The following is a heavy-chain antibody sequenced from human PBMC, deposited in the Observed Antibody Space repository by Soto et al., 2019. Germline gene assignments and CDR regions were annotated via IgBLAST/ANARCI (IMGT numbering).Heavy chain of an antibody. CDR2: IYSGGST. J-gene: IGHJ4*02. CDR3: ARVPASGVVVPAATDY. V-gene: IGHV3-66*01. D-gene: IGHD2-2*01. Sequence: EVQLVESGGGLVQPGGSLRLSCAASGFTVSSNYMSWVRQAPGKGLEWVSVIYSGGSTYYADSVKGRFTISRDNSKNTLYLQMNSVRAEDTAVYYCARVPASGVVVPAATDYWGQGTLVTVSS. CDR1: GFTVSSNY.